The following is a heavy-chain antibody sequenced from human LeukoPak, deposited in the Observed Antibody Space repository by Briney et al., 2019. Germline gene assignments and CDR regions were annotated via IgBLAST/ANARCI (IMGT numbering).Heavy chain of an antibody. CDR2: IYYSGST. CDR1: HGSISSGDYY. V-gene: IGHV4-30-4*01. J-gene: IGHJ3*02. CDR3: ARVRRLYDYVWGSYLGDAFDI. D-gene: IGHD3-16*01. Sequence: NPSQTLSLTCTVSHGSISSGDYYWSWIRQPPGKGLEWIGYIYYSGSTYYNTSLKSRVTISVDTSKNQFSLKLSSVTAADTAVYYCARVRRLYDYVWGSYLGDAFDIWGQGTMVTVSS.